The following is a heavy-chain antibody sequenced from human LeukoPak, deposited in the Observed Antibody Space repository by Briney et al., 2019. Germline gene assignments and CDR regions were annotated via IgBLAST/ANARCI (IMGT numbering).Heavy chain of an antibody. J-gene: IGHJ4*02. CDR2: ISAYSGGT. V-gene: IGHV1-2*02. CDR1: GYTFTSYG. CDR3: ASSQGFVVVPAATWAFDY. Sequence: WASVKVPCKASGYTFTSYGISWVRQAPGQGLEWMGWISAYSGGTNYAQKFQGRVTMTRDTSISTAYMELSRLRSDDTAVYYCASSQGFVVVPAATWAFDYWGQGTLVTVSS. D-gene: IGHD2-2*01.